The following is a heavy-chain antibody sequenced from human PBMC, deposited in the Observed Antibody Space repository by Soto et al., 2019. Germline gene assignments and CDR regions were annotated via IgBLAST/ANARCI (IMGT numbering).Heavy chain of an antibody. J-gene: IGHJ3*02. CDR3: ASLYYYDSSGEDAFDI. CDR2: IYHSGST. D-gene: IGHD3-22*01. V-gene: IGHV4-4*02. CDR1: GGSISSSNW. Sequence: QVQLQESGPGLVKPSGTLSLTCAVSGGSISSSNWWSWVRQPPGKGLEWIGEIYHSGSTNYNPSLKSRVTISVDKSKNQFALKLSSVTAADTAVYYCASLYYYDSSGEDAFDIWGQGTMVTVSS.